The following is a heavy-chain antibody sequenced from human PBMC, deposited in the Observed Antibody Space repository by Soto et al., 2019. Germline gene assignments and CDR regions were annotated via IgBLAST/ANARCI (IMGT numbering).Heavy chain of an antibody. CDR2: ISYDGSNK. V-gene: IGHV3-30*18. Sequence: GGSLRLSCAASGFTFSSYGMHWVRQAPGKGLEWVAVISYDGSNKYYADSVKGRFTISRDNSKNTLYLQMNSLRAEDTAVYYCAKERYYYGSGSRKNNWFDPWGQGTLVTVSS. D-gene: IGHD3-10*01. CDR1: GFTFSSYG. CDR3: AKERYYYGSGSRKNNWFDP. J-gene: IGHJ5*02.